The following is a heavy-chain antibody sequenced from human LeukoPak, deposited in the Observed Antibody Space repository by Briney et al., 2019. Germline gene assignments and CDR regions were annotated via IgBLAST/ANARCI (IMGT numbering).Heavy chain of an antibody. V-gene: IGHV1-18*01. Sequence: GASVKVSCNTSGYTFTSYGISWVRQAPGQGLEYMGWINTYNGHTNYAQKLQGRVTVTTDTSTSTAYLELRSLRPDDTAVYYCARDGPRGYFQHWGQGTLITVSS. CDR1: GYTFTSYG. D-gene: IGHD1-14*01. CDR3: ARDGPRGYFQH. CDR2: INTYNGHT. J-gene: IGHJ1*01.